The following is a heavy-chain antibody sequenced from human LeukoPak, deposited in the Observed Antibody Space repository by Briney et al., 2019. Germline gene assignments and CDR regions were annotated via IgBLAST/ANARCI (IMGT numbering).Heavy chain of an antibody. Sequence: PGGSLRLSCAASVFTFDDYAMHWVRQAPGKGLEWVSLISWDGGSTYYADSVKGRFTISRDNSKNSLYLQMNSLRAEDTALYYCAKERRRIAARPYFDYWGQGTLVTVSS. CDR2: ISWDGGST. J-gene: IGHJ4*02. CDR1: VFTFDDYA. CDR3: AKERRRIAARPYFDY. D-gene: IGHD6-6*01. V-gene: IGHV3-43D*03.